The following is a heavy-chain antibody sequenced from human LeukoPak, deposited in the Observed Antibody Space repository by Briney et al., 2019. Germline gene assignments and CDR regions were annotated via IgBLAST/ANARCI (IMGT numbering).Heavy chain of an antibody. Sequence: PGGSLRLSCAASGFTFEDYGMTWVRQAPGKGLERVSGINWNGGSTGYADSVKGRFTISRDNAKNSLYLQMNSLRAEDTAFYYCARVASRTYGDYFDYWGQGTLVTVSS. CDR3: ARVASRTYGDYFDY. CDR1: GFTFEDYG. CDR2: INWNGGST. J-gene: IGHJ4*02. D-gene: IGHD4-17*01. V-gene: IGHV3-20*04.